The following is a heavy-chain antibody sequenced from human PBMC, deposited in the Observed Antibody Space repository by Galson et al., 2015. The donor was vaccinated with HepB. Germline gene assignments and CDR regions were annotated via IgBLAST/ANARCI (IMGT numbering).Heavy chain of an antibody. CDR1: GGTFSSYA. CDR3: ARHRPTRYSSSWYAYYFDY. D-gene: IGHD6-13*01. J-gene: IGHJ4*02. CDR2: IIPILGIA. Sequence: SVKVSCKASGGTFSSYAISWVRQAPGQGLEWMGRIIPILGIANYAQKFQGRVTITADKSTSTAYMELSSLRSEDTAMYYCARHRPTRYSSSWYAYYFDYWGQGTLVTVSS. V-gene: IGHV1-69*04.